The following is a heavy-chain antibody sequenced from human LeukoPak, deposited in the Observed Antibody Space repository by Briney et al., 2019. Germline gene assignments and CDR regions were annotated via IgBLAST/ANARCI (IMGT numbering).Heavy chain of an antibody. CDR1: GGSITSYY. D-gene: IGHD4-17*01. V-gene: IGHV4-59*01. Sequence: PSETLSLTCTVSGGSITSYYWSWIRQPPGKGLEWIGYIYYSGTTNYNPSLKSRVTISVDTSKNQLSLKVNSVTAADTAVYYCVRSKSGTYGWFDPWGQGTLVTVSS. CDR3: VRSKSGTYGWFDP. J-gene: IGHJ5*02. CDR2: IYYSGTT.